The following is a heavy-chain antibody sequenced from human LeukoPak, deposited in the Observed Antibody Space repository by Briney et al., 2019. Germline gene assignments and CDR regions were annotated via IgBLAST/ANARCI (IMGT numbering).Heavy chain of an antibody. CDR3: ARRGYYYSVKWFDP. J-gene: IGHJ5*02. V-gene: IGHV4-38-2*01. CDR2: IYHSGST. CDR1: GYSISSGYY. D-gene: IGHD3-10*01. Sequence: SETLSLTCAVSGYSISSGYYWGWIRQPPGKGLEWIGNIYHSGSTHYNPSLRSRVTISVDTSRNQFSLKLSSVTAADTAVYYCARRGYYYSVKWFDPWGQGTLVTVSS.